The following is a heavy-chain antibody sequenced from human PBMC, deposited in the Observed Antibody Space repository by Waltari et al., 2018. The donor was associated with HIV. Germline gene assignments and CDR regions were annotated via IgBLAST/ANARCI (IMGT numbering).Heavy chain of an antibody. J-gene: IGHJ4*02. CDR3: ARALTRGLWDS. Sequence: VQLVESGGGLIQPGGSLSLPGEVSGVRVTDNYMSWVRQAPGKRLEGVSVVYLGGSADYAVSVRGLFTTSRDDSKNMLYLQMNSLRAEDTAVYYCARALTRGLWDSWGQGTLVTVSS. CDR1: GVRVTDNY. D-gene: IGHD2-2*01. V-gene: IGHV3-53*01. CDR2: VYLGGSA.